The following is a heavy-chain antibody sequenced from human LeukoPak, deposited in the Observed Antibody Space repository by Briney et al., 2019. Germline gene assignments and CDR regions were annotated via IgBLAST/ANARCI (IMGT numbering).Heavy chain of an antibody. CDR3: ARDLEQQLFDL. CDR1: GFTFSRYS. CDR2: ITISSTYL. J-gene: IGHJ5*02. Sequence: GGSLRLSCAASGFTFSRYSMNWVSQAPGKGLEWVSSITISSTYLFYADSVKGRFTISRDNAKNSLYLQMNSLRAEDTAVYYSARDLEQQLFDLWGQGTLVTVSS. D-gene: IGHD6-13*01. V-gene: IGHV3-21*01.